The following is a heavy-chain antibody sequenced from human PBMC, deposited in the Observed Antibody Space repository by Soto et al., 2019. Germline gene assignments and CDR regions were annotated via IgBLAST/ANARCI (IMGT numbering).Heavy chain of an antibody. CDR1: GGSFSGYY. D-gene: IGHD2-8*02. V-gene: IGHV4-34*01. CDR2: INHSGST. CDR3: ARYSALPGARAYYFDY. Sequence: ASETLSLTCAVYGGSFSGYYWIWIRQPPGKGLEWIGEINHSGSTNYNPSLKSRVTISVDTSKNQFSLKLSSVTAADTAVYYCARYSALPGARAYYFDYWGQGTLVTVSS. J-gene: IGHJ4*02.